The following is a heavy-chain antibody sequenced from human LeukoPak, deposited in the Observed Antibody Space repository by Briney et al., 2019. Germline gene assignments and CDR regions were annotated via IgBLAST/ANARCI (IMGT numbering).Heavy chain of an antibody. J-gene: IGHJ6*02. V-gene: IGHV4-39*07. CDR1: GGSISSSSYY. D-gene: IGHD1-26*01. Sequence: SETLSLTCTVSGGSISSSSYYWGWIRQPPGKGLEWIGSIYYSGSTYYNPSLKSRVTISVDTSKNQFSLKLSPVIAAGTAVYYCARLPTIYYYGMDVWGQGTTVTVSS. CDR2: IYYSGST. CDR3: ARLPTIYYYGMDV.